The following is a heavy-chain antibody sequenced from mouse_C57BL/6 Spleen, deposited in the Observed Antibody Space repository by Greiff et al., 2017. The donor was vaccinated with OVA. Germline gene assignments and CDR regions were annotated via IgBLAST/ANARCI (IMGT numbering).Heavy chain of an antibody. CDR1: GYAFSSSW. D-gene: IGHD2-1*01. Sequence: QVQLKQSGPELVKPGASVKISCKASGYAFSSSWMNWVKQRPGKGLEWIGRIYPGDGDTNYNGKFKGKATLTADKSSSTAYMQLSSLTSEDSAVYFCAKIYYGNWYFDVWGTGTTVTVSS. V-gene: IGHV1-82*01. J-gene: IGHJ1*03. CDR2: IYPGDGDT. CDR3: AKIYYGNWYFDV.